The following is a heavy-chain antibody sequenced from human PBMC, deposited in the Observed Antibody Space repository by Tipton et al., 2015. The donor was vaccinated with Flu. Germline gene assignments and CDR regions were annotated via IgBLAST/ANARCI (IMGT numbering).Heavy chain of an antibody. V-gene: IGHV4-38-2*01. CDR1: GDSIGYPYY. CDR2: IHRSGNT. CDR3: ARCERYYYDSSVAHYYFDY. J-gene: IGHJ4*02. Sequence: TLSLTCSVSGDSIGYPYYWGWIRQPPGKGLEWIGNIHRSGNTYHNPSLKSRVTISVDKSKNQFSLKLSSVTAADTAVYYCARCERYYYDSSVAHYYFDYWGQGTLVTVSS. D-gene: IGHD3-22*01.